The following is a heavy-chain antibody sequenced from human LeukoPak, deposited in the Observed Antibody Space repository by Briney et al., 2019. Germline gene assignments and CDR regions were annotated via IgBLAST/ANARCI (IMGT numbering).Heavy chain of an antibody. J-gene: IGHJ4*02. V-gene: IGHV3-23*01. CDR2: ISGTGDNA. CDR3: ARAPFDY. Sequence: GGSLSPSCAVSGLTFSSYAVSWVRQAPGKGLEWVSAISGTGDNAFYADSVKGRFTISRDNAKNTLYLQMNSLRAEDTAVYYCARAPFDYWGQGTLVTVSS. CDR1: GLTFSSYA.